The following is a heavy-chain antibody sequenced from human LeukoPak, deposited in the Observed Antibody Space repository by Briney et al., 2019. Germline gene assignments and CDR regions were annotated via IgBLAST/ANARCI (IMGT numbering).Heavy chain of an antibody. V-gene: IGHV3-48*02. CDR2: ITYNSGTI. CDR1: GFTFRSYA. CDR3: ARDSGYSYADDY. Sequence: GGSLRHSCAASGFTFRSYAMQWVRQAPGKGLEWVSYITYNSGTIFYADSVKGRFTISRDNAKDSLYLQMSSLRDEDTAVYYCARDSGYSYADDYWGQGTLVTVSS. J-gene: IGHJ4*02. D-gene: IGHD5-18*01.